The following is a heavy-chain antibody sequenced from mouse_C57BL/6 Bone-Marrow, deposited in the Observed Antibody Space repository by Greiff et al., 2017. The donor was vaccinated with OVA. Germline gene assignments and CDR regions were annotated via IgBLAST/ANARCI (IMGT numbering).Heavy chain of an antibody. CDR3: ARERIFLFITTVVANWYFDV. CDR1: GFTFSSYA. Sequence: EVQRVESGGGLVKPGGSLKLSCAASGFTFSSYAMSWVRQTPEKRLEWVATISDGGSYTYYPDNVKGRFTISRDNAKNNLYLQMSHLKSEDTAMYYCARERIFLFITTVVANWYFDVWGTGTTVTVSS. V-gene: IGHV5-4*01. CDR2: ISDGGSYT. J-gene: IGHJ1*03. D-gene: IGHD1-1*01.